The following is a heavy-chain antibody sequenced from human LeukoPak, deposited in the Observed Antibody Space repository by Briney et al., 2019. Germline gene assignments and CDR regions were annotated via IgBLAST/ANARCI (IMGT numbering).Heavy chain of an antibody. J-gene: IGHJ6*02. D-gene: IGHD4-17*01. V-gene: IGHV3-23*01. CDR2: ISGSGGST. CDR3: AKELETTVTTFDYYYGMDV. Sequence: GGSLRLSCVASGFTFSSYAMSWVRQAPGKGLEWVSAISGSGGSTYYADSVKGRLTISRDNSKNTLYLQMNSLRAEDTAVYYCAKELETTVTTFDYYYGMDVWGQGTTVTVSS. CDR1: GFTFSSYA.